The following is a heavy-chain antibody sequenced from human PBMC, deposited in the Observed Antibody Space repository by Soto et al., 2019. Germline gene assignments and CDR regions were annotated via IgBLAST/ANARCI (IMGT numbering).Heavy chain of an antibody. CDR1: GGSISSYY. V-gene: IGHV4-59*01. CDR3: ARDVVALGARMDV. Sequence: SETLSLTCTVSGGSISSYYWSWIRQPPGKGLEWIGYIYYSGSTNYNPSLKSRVTISVDTSKNQFSLKLSSVTAADTAVYYCARDVVALGARMDVWGKGTTVTVSS. J-gene: IGHJ6*03. CDR2: IYYSGST. D-gene: IGHD2-21*01.